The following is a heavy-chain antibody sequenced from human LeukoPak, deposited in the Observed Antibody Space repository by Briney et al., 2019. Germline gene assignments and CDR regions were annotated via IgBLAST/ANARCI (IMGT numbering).Heavy chain of an antibody. D-gene: IGHD4-17*01. CDR3: ARSERDATVTTDY. V-gene: IGHV1-69*13. J-gene: IGHJ4*02. CDR2: IIPIFGTA. CDR1: GGTFSSYA. Sequence: SVKVSCKASGGTFSSYAISWVRQAPGQGLEWMGGIIPIFGTANYAQKFQGRVTITADESTSTAYMELSSLRAEDTAVYYCARSERDATVTTDYWGQGTLVTVSS.